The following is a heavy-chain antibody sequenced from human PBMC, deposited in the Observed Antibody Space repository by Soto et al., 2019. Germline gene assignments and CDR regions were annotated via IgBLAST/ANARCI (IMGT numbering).Heavy chain of an antibody. D-gene: IGHD3-16*01. CDR3: AKDLYLGRDQHQYATDS. V-gene: IGHV3-23*01. CDR2: ISGSGIST. Sequence: GGSLRLSCAASGFSFRRYAMSWVRQAPGKGLEWVSGISGSGISTHYADSVKGRFTISRDNSKNTLYLQMNSLSAEDTAVYFCAKDLYLGRDQHQYATDSRGPGVLVTGSS. CDR1: GFSFRRYA. J-gene: IGHJ4*02.